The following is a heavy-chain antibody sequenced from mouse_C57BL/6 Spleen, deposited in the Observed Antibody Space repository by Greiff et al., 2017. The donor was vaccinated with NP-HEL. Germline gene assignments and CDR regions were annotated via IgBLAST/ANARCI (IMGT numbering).Heavy chain of an antibody. J-gene: IGHJ4*01. CDR3: ARSYYSNYVDAMDY. CDR2: INPNNGGT. D-gene: IGHD2-5*01. V-gene: IGHV1-26*01. CDR1: GYTFTDYY. Sequence: EVQLQQSGPELVKPGASVKISCKASGYTFTDYYMNWVKQSHGKSLEWIGDINPNNGGTSYNQKFKGKATLTVDKSSSTAYMELRSLTSEDSAVYYWARSYYSNYVDAMDYWGQGTSVTVSS.